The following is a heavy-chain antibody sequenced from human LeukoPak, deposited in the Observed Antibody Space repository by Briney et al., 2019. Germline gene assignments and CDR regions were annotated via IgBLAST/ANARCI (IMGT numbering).Heavy chain of an antibody. Sequence: GASVKVSCKASGYIFDRYDINWVRQATGKGLEWMGWMNPKTGNTGYAQNFQGRVNMTSDTPMTTAYMALSGLKSDDTAVYYCVRARFSSAWFDSWGHGTLVIVSP. CDR3: VRARFSSAWFDS. D-gene: IGHD6-25*01. CDR1: GYIFDRYD. CDR2: MNPKTGNT. V-gene: IGHV1-8*01. J-gene: IGHJ5*01.